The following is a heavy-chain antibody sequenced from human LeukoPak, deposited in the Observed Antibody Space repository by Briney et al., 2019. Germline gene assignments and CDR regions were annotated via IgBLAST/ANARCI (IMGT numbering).Heavy chain of an antibody. D-gene: IGHD1-1*01. CDR1: GFTFSDYF. Sequence: GGSLRLSRAASGFTFSDYFMSWIRQAPGKGLEWVSHISSSGSTIYYADSVKGRFTISRDNFKRTLYLEMDSLRAEDTAVYYCAKRYIANTGPIDYWGQGTLVTVSS. CDR3: AKRYIANTGPIDY. V-gene: IGHV3-11*01. J-gene: IGHJ4*02. CDR2: ISSSGSTI.